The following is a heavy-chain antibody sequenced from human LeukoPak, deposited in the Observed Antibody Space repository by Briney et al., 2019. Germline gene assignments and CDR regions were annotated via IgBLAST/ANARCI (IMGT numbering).Heavy chain of an antibody. D-gene: IGHD2-15*01. CDR1: GFTFSTYW. J-gene: IGHJ4*02. V-gene: IGHV3-7*04. CDR3: ARGDKFSGDY. Sequence: GGSLRLSCAASGFTFSTYWMSWVRQAPAKGLEWVANIHQDGNEKYYVDSVKGRFTISTDNAKNSLYLQMNSLRAEDTAVYYCARGDKFSGDYWGQGTLVTVSS. CDR2: IHQDGNEK.